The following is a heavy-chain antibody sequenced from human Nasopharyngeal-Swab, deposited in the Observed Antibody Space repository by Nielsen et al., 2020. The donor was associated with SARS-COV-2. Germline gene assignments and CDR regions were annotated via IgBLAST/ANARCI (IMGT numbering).Heavy chain of an antibody. J-gene: IGHJ6*02. CDR3: ASLGATEPTSYYYYGMDV. V-gene: IGHV3-33*01. Sequence: GESLKISCAASGFTFSSYGMHWVRQAPGKGLERVAVIWYDGSNKYYADSVKGRFTISRDNSKNTLYLQMNSLRAEDTAVYYCASLGATEPTSYYYYGMDVWGQGTTVTVSS. CDR2: IWYDGSNK. CDR1: GFTFSSYG. D-gene: IGHD5-12*01.